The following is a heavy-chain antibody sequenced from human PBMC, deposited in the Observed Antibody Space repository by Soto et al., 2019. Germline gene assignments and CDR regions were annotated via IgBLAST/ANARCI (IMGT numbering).Heavy chain of an antibody. CDR1: GCIFSSFA. J-gene: IGHJ4*02. CDR2: IWYDGINK. Sequence: PGGSLRLSCAGSGCIFSSFAMHWVRQAPGKGLEWVAVIWYDGINKYYADSVKGRFTISRDNSENTLYLQMNSLRVEDTAVYYCARDSSVEARYFDSWGQGTLVTVSS. CDR3: ARDSSVEARYFDS. V-gene: IGHV3-33*01. D-gene: IGHD6-6*01.